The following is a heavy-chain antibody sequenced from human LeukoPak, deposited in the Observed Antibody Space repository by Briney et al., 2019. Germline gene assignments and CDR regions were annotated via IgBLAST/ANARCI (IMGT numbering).Heavy chain of an antibody. CDR1: GFIFSSYN. D-gene: IGHD1-26*01. V-gene: IGHV3-48*02. CDR3: ARDKGTYSNKYYFDY. CDR2: ISSSSSSI. J-gene: IGHJ4*02. Sequence: GGSLRLSCAVSGFIFSSYNMHWVRQAPGKGLERVSYISSSSSSIYYADSVKGRFTISRDNAKNLLYLRMNSLRDEDTAVYYCARDKGTYSNKYYFDYWGQGTLVTVSS.